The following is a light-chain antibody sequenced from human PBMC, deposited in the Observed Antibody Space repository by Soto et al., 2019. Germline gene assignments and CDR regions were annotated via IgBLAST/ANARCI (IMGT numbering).Light chain of an antibody. CDR1: QTVRNNY. Sequence: EFVLTQSPGTLSLSPGERATLSCRASQTVRNNYLAWYQQKPGQAPRLLIYDASTLERGVPSRFSGTGSGTEFTLTISSLQPDDFATYYCQQYYRSSITFGQGTRLEIK. V-gene: IGKV3-20*01. J-gene: IGKJ5*01. CDR3: QQYYRSSIT. CDR2: DAS.